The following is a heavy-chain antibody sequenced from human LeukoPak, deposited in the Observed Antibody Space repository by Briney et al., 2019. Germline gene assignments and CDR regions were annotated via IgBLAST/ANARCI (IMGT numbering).Heavy chain of an antibody. CDR1: GFTFSSYW. Sequence: PGGSLRLSCAASGFTFSSYWMHWVRQAPGKGLVWVSRINSDGSSTSYADSVKGRFNISRDNAKNTLYLQMNSLRAEDTAVYYCARGYSYYYYMDVWGKGTTVTVSS. D-gene: IGHD3-10*01. J-gene: IGHJ6*03. CDR2: INSDGSST. V-gene: IGHV3-74*01. CDR3: ARGYSYYYYMDV.